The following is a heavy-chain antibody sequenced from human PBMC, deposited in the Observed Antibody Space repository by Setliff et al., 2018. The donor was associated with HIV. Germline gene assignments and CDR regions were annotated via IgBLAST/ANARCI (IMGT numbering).Heavy chain of an antibody. CDR2: IYWDDDK. CDR3: AHSLYCSSSNCSGLLFDY. D-gene: IGHD2-2*01. V-gene: IGHV2-5*02. CDR1: GFSLTTSAVG. J-gene: IGHJ4*02. Sequence: ASGPTLVNPTQTLTLTCAFSGFSLTTSAVGVGWIRQPPGKALEWLALIYWDDDKRYRSSLKSRLTITKDTSKNQVVLTMTNMDPMDTATYYCAHSLYCSSSNCSGLLFDYWGQGTLVTVSS.